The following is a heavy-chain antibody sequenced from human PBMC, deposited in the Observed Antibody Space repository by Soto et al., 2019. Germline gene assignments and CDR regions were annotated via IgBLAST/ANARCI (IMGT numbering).Heavy chain of an antibody. CDR2: MNPNSANT. CDR1: GYTFTNYD. CDR3: ARMATSGTLNWFDP. V-gene: IGHV1-8*01. Sequence: QAQLVQSGAEVKEPGASVKVSCKASGYTFTNYDISWVRQATGQGLEWMGWMNPNSANTGYAQKFQGRVSMTRDTSINTAYMELSSLRSEDTAIYYCARMATSGTLNWFDPWGQGTLVTVSS. J-gene: IGHJ5*02. D-gene: IGHD1-26*01.